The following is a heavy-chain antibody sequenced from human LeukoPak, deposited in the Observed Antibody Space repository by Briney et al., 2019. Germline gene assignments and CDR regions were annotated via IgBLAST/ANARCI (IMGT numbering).Heavy chain of an antibody. Sequence: PSETLSLTCTVSGGSISSSSYYWGWIRQPPGKGLEWIGSIYYSGSTYYNPSLKSRVTISVDTSKNQFSLKLSSVTAADTAVYYCARSPSGQLLWFGGNWFDPWGQGTLVTVSS. D-gene: IGHD3-10*01. CDR1: GGSISSSSYY. J-gene: IGHJ5*02. V-gene: IGHV4-39*07. CDR3: ARSPSGQLLWFGGNWFDP. CDR2: IYYSGST.